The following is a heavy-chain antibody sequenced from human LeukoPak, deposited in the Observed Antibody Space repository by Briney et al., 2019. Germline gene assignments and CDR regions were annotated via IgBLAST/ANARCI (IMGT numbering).Heavy chain of an antibody. CDR1: GFTFSSCS. J-gene: IGHJ3*02. V-gene: IGHV3-21*01. CDR2: ISSSSSYI. D-gene: IGHD5-24*01. Sequence: GGSLRLSCAASGFTFSSCSMNWVRQAPGKGLEWVSSISSSSSYIYYADSVKGRFTISRDNAKNSLYLQMNSLRAEDTAVYYCARDKREMATVAFDIWGQGTMVTVSS. CDR3: ARDKREMATVAFDI.